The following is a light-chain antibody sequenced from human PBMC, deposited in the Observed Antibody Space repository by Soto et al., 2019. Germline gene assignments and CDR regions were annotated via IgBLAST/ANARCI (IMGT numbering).Light chain of an antibody. CDR1: RDVGSD. CDR3: LQDYGDSWT. V-gene: IGKV1-6*01. J-gene: IGKJ1*01. Sequence: QMTQSPSSLSASVGEKIIITCRASRDVGSDVSWYQQKPGQAPKLLIYAASNLYTGVPSRFSGSRSGTEFTLTISSLQPEDFASYYCLQDYGDSWTFGQGTRWIS. CDR2: AAS.